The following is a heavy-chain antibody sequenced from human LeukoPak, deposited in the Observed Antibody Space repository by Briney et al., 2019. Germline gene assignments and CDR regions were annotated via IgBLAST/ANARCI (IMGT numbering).Heavy chain of an antibody. CDR1: GGSIRSGSYY. D-gene: IGHD5-18*01. CDR3: ARVYTVMGATTVDHYHYYMDV. CDR2: IYTRGTT. Sequence: SETLSLTCTVSGGSIRSGSYYWSWIRQPDGKGLEWIGHIYTRGTTNYNPSVKNRVTVSLDTSKNQISLKLSSVTAADTAIYYCARVYTVMGATTVDHYHYYMDVWGKGTTVTVSS. J-gene: IGHJ6*03. V-gene: IGHV4-61*09.